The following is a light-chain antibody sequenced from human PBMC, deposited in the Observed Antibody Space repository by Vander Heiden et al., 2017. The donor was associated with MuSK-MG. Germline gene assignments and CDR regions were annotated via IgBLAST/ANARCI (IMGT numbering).Light chain of an antibody. CDR1: QSVINSY. Sequence: IVLTQSPGTLSLSPGERATLSCRASQSVINSYLAWYQQKPGQAPSLLIYDASSRATGIPDRFGGSGSGTDFTLTISRLEPEDFVVYYCQQDGSSPFTFGGGTKVEIK. CDR3: QQDGSSPFT. CDR2: DAS. V-gene: IGKV3-20*01. J-gene: IGKJ4*01.